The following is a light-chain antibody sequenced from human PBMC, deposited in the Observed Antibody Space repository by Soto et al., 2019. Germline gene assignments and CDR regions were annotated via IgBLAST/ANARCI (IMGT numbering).Light chain of an antibody. CDR1: QSTSTW. J-gene: IGKJ1*01. Sequence: DIQMTQSPSTLSASVGDRVTITCRASQSTSTWLAWYQHKPGKAPNLLIYKASSLECGDPSRFIGSGSGTELNITISSLQPDDVATYYCQQYGRFRTFGQGTKVEIK. CDR3: QQYGRFRT. V-gene: IGKV1-5*03. CDR2: KAS.